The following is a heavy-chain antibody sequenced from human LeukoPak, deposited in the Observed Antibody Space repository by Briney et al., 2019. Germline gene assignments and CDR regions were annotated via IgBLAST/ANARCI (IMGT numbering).Heavy chain of an antibody. D-gene: IGHD3-22*01. Sequence: PSETLSLTCTVSGGSISSYYWSWIRQPPGKGLEWIGYIYYSGSTNYNPSLKSRVTISVDTSKNQFSLKLSSVTAADTAVYYCARQARTRHYYDSSGGDWFDPWGQGTLVTVSS. CDR3: ARQARTRHYYDSSGGDWFDP. CDR2: IYYSGST. V-gene: IGHV4-59*08. J-gene: IGHJ5*02. CDR1: GGSISSYY.